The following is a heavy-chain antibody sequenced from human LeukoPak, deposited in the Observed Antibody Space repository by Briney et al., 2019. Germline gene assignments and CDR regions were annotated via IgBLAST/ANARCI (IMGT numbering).Heavy chain of an antibody. J-gene: IGHJ4*02. V-gene: IGHV3-21*01. CDR3: AGQVLTAAGIDS. CDR2: ISSSSSYI. CDR1: GFTFSTYS. Sequence: GGSLRLSCAASGFTFSTYSMNWVRQAPGKGLEWVSSISSSSSYIYYADSVKGRFTISRDNAKNSLYLQMNSLRAEDTAVYYCAGQVLTAAGIDSWGQGTLVTVSS. D-gene: IGHD6-13*01.